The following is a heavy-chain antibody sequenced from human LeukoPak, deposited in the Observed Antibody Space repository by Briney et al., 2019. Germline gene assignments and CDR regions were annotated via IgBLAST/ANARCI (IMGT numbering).Heavy chain of an antibody. J-gene: IGHJ4*02. D-gene: IGHD2-15*01. CDR2: INPSGGST. V-gene: IGHV1-46*01. CDR3: ARDIVVVRYYFDY. CDR1: GYTFTSYY. Sequence: ASVKVSCKASGYTFTSYYMHWVRQAPGQGLEWMGIINPSGGSTSYAQKFQGRVTMTRDMSTSTAYMELSRLRSDDTAVYYCARDIVVVRYYFDYWGQGTLVTVSS.